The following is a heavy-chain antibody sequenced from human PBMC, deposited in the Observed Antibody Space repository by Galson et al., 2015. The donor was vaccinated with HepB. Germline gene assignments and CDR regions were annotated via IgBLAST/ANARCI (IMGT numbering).Heavy chain of an antibody. CDR3: ARDLKIGVAGYYYGMDV. CDR2: ISYDGSNK. D-gene: IGHD2-15*01. Sequence: SLRLSCAASGFTFSSYAMHWVRQAPGKGLEWVAVISYDGSNKYYADSVKGRFTISRDNSKNTLYLQMNSLRAEDTAVYYCARDLKIGVAGYYYGMDVWGQGTTVTVSS. CDR1: GFTFSSYA. J-gene: IGHJ6*02. V-gene: IGHV3-30-3*01.